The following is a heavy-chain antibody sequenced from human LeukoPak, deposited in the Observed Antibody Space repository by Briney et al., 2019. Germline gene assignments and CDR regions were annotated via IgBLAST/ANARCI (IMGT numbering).Heavy chain of an antibody. CDR3: AKGQYYGSGSSDYYYYGMDV. Sequence: GGSLRLSCAASGFTVSSNYMSWVRQAPGKGLEWVSVIYSGGSTYYADSVKGRFTISRDNSKNTLYLQMNSLRAEDTAVYYCAKGQYYGSGSSDYYYYGMDVWGQGTTVTVSS. V-gene: IGHV3-53*01. J-gene: IGHJ6*02. D-gene: IGHD3-10*01. CDR1: GFTVSSNY. CDR2: IYSGGST.